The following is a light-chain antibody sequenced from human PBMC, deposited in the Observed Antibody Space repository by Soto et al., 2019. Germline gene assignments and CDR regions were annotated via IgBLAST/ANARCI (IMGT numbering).Light chain of an antibody. CDR2: YDS. V-gene: IGLV3-21*04. CDR3: QVRDSSSDHVV. J-gene: IGLJ2*01. Sequence: SYELTQPPSVSVAPGKTARITCGGNNIGSKSVHWYQQKPGQAPVLVIYYDSDRPSGIPERFSGSNSGNTATLTISRVEDEDEDDYYCQVRDSSSDHVVFGGGTKVTVL. CDR1: NIGSKS.